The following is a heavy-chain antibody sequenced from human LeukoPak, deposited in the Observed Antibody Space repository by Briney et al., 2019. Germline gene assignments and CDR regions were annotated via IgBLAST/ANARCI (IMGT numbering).Heavy chain of an antibody. D-gene: IGHD3-10*01. CDR1: GFTVSTNY. Sequence: GGSLRLSCAASGFTVSTNYMSWVRQPAGKGLEWLSVIYTGGTTFYADSVKGRFTISRDNSKNTLYLQMNSLRADDTAVYYRTKLKGWYGEGYCDHWGQGTLVTVSS. V-gene: IGHV3-53*01. CDR3: TKLKGWYGEGYCDH. CDR2: IYTGGTT. J-gene: IGHJ4*02.